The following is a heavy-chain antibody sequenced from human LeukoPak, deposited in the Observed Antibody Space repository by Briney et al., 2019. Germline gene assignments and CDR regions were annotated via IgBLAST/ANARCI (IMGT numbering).Heavy chain of an antibody. V-gene: IGHV4-59*01. CDR1: GASISSSY. J-gene: IGHJ3*02. CDR3: VRGNYDNRGYSNAFDI. D-gene: IGHD3-22*01. Sequence: KPSGTLSLTCTVSGASISSSYWSWIRQAPGKRLEWIGYIYYNGNTNSNPSLKSRVTISADTSKNQSSLKLNSVTAADTAVYYCVRGNYDNRGYSNAFDIWGQGAMVTVSS. CDR2: IYYNGNT.